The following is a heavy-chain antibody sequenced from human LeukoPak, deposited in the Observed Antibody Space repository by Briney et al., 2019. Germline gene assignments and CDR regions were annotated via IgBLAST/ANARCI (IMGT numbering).Heavy chain of an antibody. J-gene: IGHJ5*02. V-gene: IGHV3-7*03. CDR3: ARDRAAAANWFDP. Sequence: GGSLRLSCAASGFTFSNYWVTWVRQAPGKGLEWVANIKQDGSEKYYVDSVKGRFTISRDNAKNSLYLQMNSLRAEDTAVYYCARDRAAAANWFDPWGQGTLVTVSS. CDR2: IKQDGSEK. D-gene: IGHD6-13*01. CDR1: GFTFSNYW.